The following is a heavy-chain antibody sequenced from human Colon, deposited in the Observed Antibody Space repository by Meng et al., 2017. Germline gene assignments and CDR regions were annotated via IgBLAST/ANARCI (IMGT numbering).Heavy chain of an antibody. D-gene: IGHD3-10*01. Sequence: SSVKVSCKASGGTFSSYTISWVRQAPGQGLEWMGRIIPILGIANYAQKFQGRVTITADKSTSTAYMELSSLRSEDTAVYYCASRYGSGSPNHAYFQHWGQGTRGT. CDR3: ASRYGSGSPNHAYFQH. CDR1: GGTFSSYT. CDR2: IIPILGIA. J-gene: IGHJ1*01. V-gene: IGHV1-69*02.